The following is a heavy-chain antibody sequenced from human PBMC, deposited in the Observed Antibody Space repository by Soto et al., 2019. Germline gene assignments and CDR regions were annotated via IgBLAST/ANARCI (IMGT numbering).Heavy chain of an antibody. CDR3: ARVLVSIPNWFDP. V-gene: IGHV4-30-4*01. D-gene: IGHD2-15*01. CDR2: IYYSGST. CDR1: GGSISSGDYY. J-gene: IGHJ5*02. Sequence: PSETLSLTCTVSGGSISSGDYYWSWIRQPPGEGLEWIGYIYYSGSTYYNPSLKSRVTISVDTSKNQFSLKLSSVTAADTAVYYCARVLVSIPNWFDPWGQGTPVTVSS.